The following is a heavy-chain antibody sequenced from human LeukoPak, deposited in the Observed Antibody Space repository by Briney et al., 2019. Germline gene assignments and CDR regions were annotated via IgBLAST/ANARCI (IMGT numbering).Heavy chain of an antibody. D-gene: IGHD6-19*01. CDR2: INPSGGST. CDR3: ARGNSFSSGWSPSYYYYGMDV. V-gene: IGHV1-46*01. J-gene: IGHJ6*04. Sequence: ASVKVSCKASGYTFTSYYIHWVRQAPGQGLEWMGKINPSGGSTSYAQKFQGRVTMTRDTSTSTVYMELSSLRSEDTAVYYCARGNSFSSGWSPSYYYYGMDVWGKGTTVTVSS. CDR1: GYTFTSYY.